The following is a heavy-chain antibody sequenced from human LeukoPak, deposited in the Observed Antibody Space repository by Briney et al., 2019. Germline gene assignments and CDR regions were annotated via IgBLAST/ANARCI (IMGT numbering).Heavy chain of an antibody. CDR2: ISSSSIYK. J-gene: IGHJ4*02. CDR1: GFTFSSYS. CDR3: ARSRYDSSGYYGIIGN. D-gene: IGHD3-22*01. V-gene: IGHV3-21*01. Sequence: GGSLRLSCAASGFTFSSYSMNWVRQAPGKGLEWVSSISSSSIYKYYADSVKGRFTISRDNAKKSLYLQMNSLRAEDTAVYYCARSRYDSSGYYGIIGNWGQGTLVTVSS.